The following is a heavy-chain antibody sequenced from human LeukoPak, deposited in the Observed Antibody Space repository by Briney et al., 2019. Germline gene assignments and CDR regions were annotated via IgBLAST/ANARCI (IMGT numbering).Heavy chain of an antibody. Sequence: GGALRLSCAASGFTVSDYHMSWIRQAPGKGLEWFSYISSSSSYTNYADSVKGRFTISRDNAKNSLCLQMNSLRAEDTAVYYCARVNRAASVVDYWGQGTLVTVSS. J-gene: IGHJ4*02. CDR1: GFTVSDYH. V-gene: IGHV3-11*05. CDR2: ISSSSSYT. D-gene: IGHD2-21*01. CDR3: ARVNRAASVVDY.